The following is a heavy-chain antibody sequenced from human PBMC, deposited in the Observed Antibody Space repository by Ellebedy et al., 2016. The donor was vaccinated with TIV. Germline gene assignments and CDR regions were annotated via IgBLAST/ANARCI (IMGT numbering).Heavy chain of an antibody. D-gene: IGHD6-13*01. CDR3: ARGPSGYTSSWGQYYYYYGMDV. CDR2: MNPNSGNT. V-gene: IGHV1-8*03. J-gene: IGHJ6*02. CDR1: GYTFTSYD. Sequence: ASVKVSCKASGYTFTSYDVNWVRQATGQGLEWMGWMNPNSGNTGYAQKFQGRVTITRNTSISTAYLELSSLRPEDTAVYYCARGPSGYTSSWGQYYYYYGMDVWGQGTTVTVSS.